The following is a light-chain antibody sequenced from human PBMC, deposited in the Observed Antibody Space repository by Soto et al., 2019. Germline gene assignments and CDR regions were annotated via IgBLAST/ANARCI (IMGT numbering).Light chain of an antibody. Sequence: QSALTQPPSASGSPGQSVAISCTGTSSDVGGYDYVSWFQQNPGNAPKLMIYDVTKRPSGVPDRFSGSKSGNTASLTVSGLQAEDEAYYYCASYGGYYVVFGGGTKLTVL. CDR2: DVT. V-gene: IGLV2-8*01. CDR3: ASYGGYYVV. CDR1: SSDVGGYDY. J-gene: IGLJ2*01.